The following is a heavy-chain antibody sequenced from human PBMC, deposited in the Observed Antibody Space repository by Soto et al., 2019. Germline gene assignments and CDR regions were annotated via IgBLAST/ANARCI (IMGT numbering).Heavy chain of an antibody. V-gene: IGHV4-59*01. CDR2: IYYSGST. CDR3: ARVRFEYSSSGAIGYFDY. D-gene: IGHD6-6*01. Sequence: ASETLSLTCTFSGGSISSYYWSLIRQPPGKGLEWIGYIYYSGSTNYNPSLKSRVTISVDTSKNQFSLKLSSVTAADTAVYYCARVRFEYSSSGAIGYFDYWGQGTLVTVSS. CDR1: GGSISSYY. J-gene: IGHJ4*02.